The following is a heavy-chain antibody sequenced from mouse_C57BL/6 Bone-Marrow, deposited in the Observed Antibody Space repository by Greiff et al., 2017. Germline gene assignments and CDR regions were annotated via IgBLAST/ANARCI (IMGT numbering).Heavy chain of an antibody. CDR2: IWSGGST. Sequence: VQLQQSGPGLVQPSQSLSITCTVSGFSLTSYGVHWVRQSPGKGLEWLGVIWSGGSTDYNAAFISRLGITKDNSMIQVFFKMNSLRAYTTAIYDCSRPIYDGYPLAYWGQGTLVTVSA. CDR3: SRPIYDGYPLAY. J-gene: IGHJ3*01. D-gene: IGHD2-3*01. CDR1: GFSLTSYG. V-gene: IGHV2-2*01.